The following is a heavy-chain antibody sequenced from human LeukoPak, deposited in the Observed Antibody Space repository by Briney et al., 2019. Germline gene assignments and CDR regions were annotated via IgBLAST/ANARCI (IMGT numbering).Heavy chain of an antibody. CDR2: INPSGGST. CDR1: GYSFTSYY. Sequence: ASVKVSCKASGYSFTSYYMQWVRQAPGQGLEWMGIINPSGGSTDYAQKFQGRVTMTRDTSTSTVYMELSSLRSEDTALYYCARVSCSGDRCYSLFDFWGQGTLVTVSS. V-gene: IGHV1-46*01. J-gene: IGHJ4*02. CDR3: ARVSCSGDRCYSLFDF. D-gene: IGHD2-15*01.